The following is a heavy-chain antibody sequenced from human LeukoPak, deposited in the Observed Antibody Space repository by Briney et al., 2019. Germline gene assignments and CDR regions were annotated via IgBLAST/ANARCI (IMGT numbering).Heavy chain of an antibody. D-gene: IGHD1-26*01. J-gene: IGHJ3*02. CDR3: ARRIVGATGAFDI. Sequence: SETLSLTCTVSGGSISSYYWGWIRQPPGKGLEWIGSIYYSGSPYYNPSLKSRVTIAEDKSNNQFPLKLSPVTAAHTAGYYCARRIVGATGAFDIWGQGTMVTVSS. CDR1: GGSISSYY. CDR2: IYYSGSP. V-gene: IGHV4-39*01.